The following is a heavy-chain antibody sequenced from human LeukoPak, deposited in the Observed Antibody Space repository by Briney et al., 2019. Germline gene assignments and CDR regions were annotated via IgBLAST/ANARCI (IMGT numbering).Heavy chain of an antibody. V-gene: IGHV1-2*02. CDR2: INPNSGGT. D-gene: IGHD5-12*01. J-gene: IGHJ6*02. CDR3: ARGDGIVATIRDYYYYGMDV. Sequence: GASVKVSCKASGYTFTGYYMHWVRQAPGQGLEWMGWINPNSGGTNYAQKFQGRVTMTRDTSISTAYMELSRLRSDDTAVYYCARGDGIVATIRDYYYYGMDVWGQGTTVTVSS. CDR1: GYTFTGYY.